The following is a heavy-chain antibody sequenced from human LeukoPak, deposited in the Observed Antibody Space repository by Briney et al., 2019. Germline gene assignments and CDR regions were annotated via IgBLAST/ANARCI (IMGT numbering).Heavy chain of an antibody. CDR2: IRYDGSNK. V-gene: IGHV3-30*02. Sequence: GGSLRLSCAASGFTFSSYGMHWVRQAPGKGLEWVAFIRYDGSNKYYADSVKGRFTISRDNSKNTLYLQMNSLRAEDTAVYYCAKGLHCSSTSCLGDAFDIWGQGTMVTVSS. CDR1: GFTFSSYG. J-gene: IGHJ3*02. D-gene: IGHD2-2*01. CDR3: AKGLHCSSTSCLGDAFDI.